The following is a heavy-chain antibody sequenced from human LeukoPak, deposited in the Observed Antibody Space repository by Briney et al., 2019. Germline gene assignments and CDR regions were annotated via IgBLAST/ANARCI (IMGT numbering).Heavy chain of an antibody. J-gene: IGHJ4*02. CDR2: IYYSGST. Sequence: SETLSLTCTVSGGSISSSRYYWGWIRQPPGKGLEWIGSIYYSGSTYYNPSLKSRVTISVDTSKNQFSLKLSSVTAADTAVYYCARDFLVRPYYFDCWGQGTLVTVSS. V-gene: IGHV4-39*07. CDR1: GGSISSSRYY. D-gene: IGHD3-3*01. CDR3: ARDFLVRPYYFDC.